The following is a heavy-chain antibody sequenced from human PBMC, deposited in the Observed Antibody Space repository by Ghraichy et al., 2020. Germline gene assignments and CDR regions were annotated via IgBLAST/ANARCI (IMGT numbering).Heavy chain of an antibody. Sequence: GSLRLSCAASGFTFSSYSMNWVRQAPGKGLEWVSYISSSGSATYYADSVKGRFTISRDNAKNSLYLQMNSLRAEDTAVYYCARDWPLYYYGMDVWGQGTTVTVSS. J-gene: IGHJ6*02. CDR2: ISSSGSAT. CDR1: GFTFSSYS. CDR3: ARDWPLYYYGMDV. V-gene: IGHV3-48*01.